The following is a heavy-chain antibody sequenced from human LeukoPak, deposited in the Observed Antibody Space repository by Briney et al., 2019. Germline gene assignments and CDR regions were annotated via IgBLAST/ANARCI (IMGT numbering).Heavy chain of an antibody. CDR2: IHYSGNT. V-gene: IGHV4-39*07. CDR1: GGSITSSSYY. CDR3: ARRASFLRGADSYYYMDV. J-gene: IGHJ6*03. D-gene: IGHD3-10*01. Sequence: KASETLSLTCTVSGGSITSSSYYWAWIRQPPGKGLEWIGSIHYSGNTFYSPSLKSRVTISEDRSKNQFSLTLTSVTAADTAVYYCARRASFLRGADSYYYMDVWGRGILVTVSS.